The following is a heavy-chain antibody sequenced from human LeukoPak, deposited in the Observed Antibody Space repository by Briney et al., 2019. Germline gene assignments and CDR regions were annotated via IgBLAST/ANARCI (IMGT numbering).Heavy chain of an antibody. CDR3: ARGRYYDSSGYWVY. CDR2: INPNSGGT. CDR1: GYTLTELS. D-gene: IGHD3-22*01. V-gene: IGHV1-2*02. J-gene: IGHJ4*02. Sequence: GASVKVSCKVSGYTLTELSMHWVRQAPGQGLEWMGWINPNSGGTNYAQKFQGRVTMTRDTSISTAYMELSRLRSDDTAVYYCARGRYYDSSGYWVYWGQGTLVTVSS.